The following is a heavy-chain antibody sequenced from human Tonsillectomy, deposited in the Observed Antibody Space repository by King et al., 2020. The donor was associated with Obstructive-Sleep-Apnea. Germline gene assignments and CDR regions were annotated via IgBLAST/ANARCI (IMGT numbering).Heavy chain of an antibody. CDR1: EFTFSSYA. Sequence: QVQLVESGGGVVQPGRSLRLSCAAFEFTFSSYAMHWVRQAPGKGLEWVAVISYDGSNNYYADSVKGRFTISRDNSKNTLYMQMNSLRAEETAVYYCARDRYYYDNSGYFEAWGQGTLVTVSS. CDR3: ARDRYYYDNSGYFEA. CDR2: ISYDGSNN. V-gene: IGHV3-30*04. D-gene: IGHD3-22*01. J-gene: IGHJ5*02.